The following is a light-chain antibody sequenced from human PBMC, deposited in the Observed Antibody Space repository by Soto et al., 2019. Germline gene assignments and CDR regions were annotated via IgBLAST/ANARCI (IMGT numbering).Light chain of an antibody. CDR3: RQASSFPFT. CDR1: QGISDW. V-gene: IGKV1-12*01. CDR2: ATS. J-gene: IGKJ3*01. Sequence: DIQMTQSPSSVSASVGDRVTLTCRASQGISDWLAWYQQKPGKAPKLLIYATSNLQSGVPSRFSGSGSGTDFTLTIRSLQPEDVSTYYCRQASSFPFTFGPGTKVDIK.